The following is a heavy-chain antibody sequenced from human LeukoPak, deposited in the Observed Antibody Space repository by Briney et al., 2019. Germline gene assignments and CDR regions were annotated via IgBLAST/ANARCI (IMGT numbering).Heavy chain of an antibody. J-gene: IGHJ6*02. D-gene: IGHD6-13*01. CDR1: GDSVSSNSAA. Sequence: SQTLSLTCAISGDSVSSNSAAWNWIRQSPSRGLEWLGRTYYRSKWYNDYAVSVKSRITINPDTSKNQFSLQLNSVTPEDTAVYYCAKGGGSSWYVYYYYGMDVWGQGTTVTVSS. CDR3: AKGGGSSWYVYYYYGMDV. V-gene: IGHV6-1*01. CDR2: TYYRSKWYN.